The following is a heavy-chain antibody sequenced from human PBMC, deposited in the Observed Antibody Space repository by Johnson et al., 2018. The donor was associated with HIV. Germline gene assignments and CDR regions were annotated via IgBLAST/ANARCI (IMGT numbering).Heavy chain of an antibody. V-gene: IGHV3-30-3*01. CDR2: ISYDGSNQ. CDR3: ARDPGGDAFDI. J-gene: IGHJ3*02. D-gene: IGHD3-16*01. Sequence: NAMHWVRQAPGKGLEWVAAISYDGSNQYYADSVTGRFTISRDNSKNTLYLQMNSLKAEDTAVYYCARDPGGDAFDIWGQGTMVTVSS.